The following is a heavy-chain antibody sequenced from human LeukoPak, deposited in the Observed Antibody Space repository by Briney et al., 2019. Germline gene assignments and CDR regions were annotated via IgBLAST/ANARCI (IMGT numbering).Heavy chain of an antibody. D-gene: IGHD3-22*01. Sequence: ASVKVSCKASGGTFSSYAISWVRQAPGQGLEWMGGIIPIFGTANYAQKFQGRVTITADESTSTAHMELSSLRSEDTAVYYCAVTGYDSSGYYFAPFDYWGQGTLVTVSS. CDR1: GGTFSSYA. CDR3: AVTGYDSSGYYFAPFDY. J-gene: IGHJ4*02. V-gene: IGHV1-69*13. CDR2: IIPIFGTA.